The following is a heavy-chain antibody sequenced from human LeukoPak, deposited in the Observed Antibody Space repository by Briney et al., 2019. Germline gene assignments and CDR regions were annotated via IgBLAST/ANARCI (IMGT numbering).Heavy chain of an antibody. CDR3: ARAGGYGHPYYYYMDV. J-gene: IGHJ6*03. CDR2: TNPSDGST. V-gene: IGHV1-46*01. Sequence: GASVKVSCKASGYSLTNYYMHWVRQAPGQGLECMGITNPSDGSTSYAQKFQGRVTMTRDMSTSTVCMELSSLRSEDTAVYYCARAGGYGHPYYYYMDVWGKGTTVTVSS. D-gene: IGHD5-12*01. CDR1: GYSLTNYY.